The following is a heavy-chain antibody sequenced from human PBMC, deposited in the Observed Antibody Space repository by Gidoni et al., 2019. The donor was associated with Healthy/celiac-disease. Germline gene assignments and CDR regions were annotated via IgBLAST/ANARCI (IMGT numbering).Heavy chain of an antibody. D-gene: IGHD3-3*01. CDR1: GGTFSGYY. Sequence: QVQLQQWGAGLLKPSETLSLTCAVYGGTFSGYYWSCIRQPPGKGLEWIGEINHSGSTNYNPSLKSRVTISVDTSKNQFSLKLSAVTAADTAVYYCAMQTYYDFWSGYADYWGQGTLVTVSS. J-gene: IGHJ4*02. V-gene: IGHV4-34*08. CDR3: AMQTYYDFWSGYADY. CDR2: INHSGST.